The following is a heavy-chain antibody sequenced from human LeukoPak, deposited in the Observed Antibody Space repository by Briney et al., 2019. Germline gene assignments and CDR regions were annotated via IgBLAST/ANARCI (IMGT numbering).Heavy chain of an antibody. D-gene: IGHD5-12*01. CDR1: GGSISSGDYY. J-gene: IGHJ4*02. CDR3: ARGDIVATIED. V-gene: IGHV4-30-4*01. CDR2: IYYSGSS. Sequence: SETLSLTCTVSGGSISSGDYYWSWIRQPPGKGLEWIGYIYYSGSSYYNPSLKSRVTISVDTSKNQFSLKLSSVTAADTAVYYCARGDIVATIEDWGQGTLVTVSS.